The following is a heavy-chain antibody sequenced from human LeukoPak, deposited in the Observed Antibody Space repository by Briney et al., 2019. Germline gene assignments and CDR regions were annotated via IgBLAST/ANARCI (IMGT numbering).Heavy chain of an antibody. CDR2: ISAYNGNT. J-gene: IGHJ6*03. CDR1: GYIFTSFG. CDR3: ARDRCPYNNYGTYYYYYYMDV. D-gene: IGHD4-11*01. Sequence: ASVKVSCKASGYIFTSFGISWVRQAPGQGLEWMGWISAYNGNTNYAQKLQGRATMTTDTSTTTAYMELRSLRSDDTAVYYCARDRCPYNNYGTYYYYYYMDVWGKGTTVTVSS. V-gene: IGHV1-18*01.